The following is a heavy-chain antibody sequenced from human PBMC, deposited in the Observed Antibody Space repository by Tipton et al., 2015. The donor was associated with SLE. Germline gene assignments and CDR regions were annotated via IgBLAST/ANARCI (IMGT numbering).Heavy chain of an antibody. Sequence: GLVKPSETLSLTCTVSVASINSSSYYWAWIRQPPGKGLEWIGSVFYSGSTYYNPSLKSRVTISVDTSKNQFSLKLSSVTAADTAVYYCARGGVGGYDYFDYWGQGALVTVSS. CDR2: VFYSGST. CDR3: ARGGVGGYDYFDY. D-gene: IGHD5-12*01. CDR1: VASINSSSYY. J-gene: IGHJ4*02. V-gene: IGHV4-39*07.